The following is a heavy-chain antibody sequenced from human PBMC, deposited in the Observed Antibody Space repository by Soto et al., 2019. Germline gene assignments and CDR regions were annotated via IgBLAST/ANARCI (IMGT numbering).Heavy chain of an antibody. Sequence: GGSLRLSCAASGFTFSSYAMSWVRQAPGKGLEWVSAISGSGGSTYYADSVKGRFTISRDNSKNTLYLQMNSLRAEDTAIYYCAKDGYCGGDCYLVAYYGMDVWGQGTTVTVSS. CDR1: GFTFSSYA. CDR3: AKDGYCGGDCYLVAYYGMDV. V-gene: IGHV3-23*01. D-gene: IGHD2-21*02. CDR2: ISGSGGST. J-gene: IGHJ6*02.